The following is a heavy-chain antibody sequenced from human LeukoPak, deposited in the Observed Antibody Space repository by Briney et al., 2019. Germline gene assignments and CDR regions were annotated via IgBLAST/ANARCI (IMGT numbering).Heavy chain of an antibody. CDR2: IYNSGST. V-gene: IGHV3-66*01. D-gene: IGHD1-14*01. J-gene: IGHJ4*02. CDR1: GFTVGYNY. Sequence: PEGSLRLSCAASGFTVGYNYMTWVRQAPGKGLEWVAAIYNSGSTYYADSVKGRFTISRDNSKNTMYLQMNSLKGEDTAVYYCARRSNPPGRIDHWGQGTLVTVSS. CDR3: ARRSNPPGRIDH.